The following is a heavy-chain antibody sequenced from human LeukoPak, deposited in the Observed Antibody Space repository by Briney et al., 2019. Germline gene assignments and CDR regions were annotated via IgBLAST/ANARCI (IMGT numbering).Heavy chain of an antibody. D-gene: IGHD6-19*01. J-gene: IGHJ4*02. CDR2: IYNSRNT. V-gene: IGHV4-59*01. Sequence: SETLSLTCTVSGGSISSYYWSWIWQPPGKGLEWIGYIYNSRNTNYNPSLNSRVTISVDTSKNQFSLKLSSVTAADTAVYYCARDQAVAGEYYFDYWGQGTLVTVSS. CDR3: ARDQAVAGEYYFDY. CDR1: GGSISSYY.